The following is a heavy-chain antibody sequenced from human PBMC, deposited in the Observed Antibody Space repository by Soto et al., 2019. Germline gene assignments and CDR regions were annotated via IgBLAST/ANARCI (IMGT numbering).Heavy chain of an antibody. Sequence: EVQLLESGGGLVQPGGSLRLSCAASGFTFSSYAIGWVRQAPGKGLGWVSAISGSGGSPYYADSVKARFTISRDNSKNTLYLEMNSLRAEDTAVYYCAKASGSSPSYNWFDPWGQGTLVTVSS. D-gene: IGHD3-10*01. V-gene: IGHV3-23*01. J-gene: IGHJ5*02. CDR2: ISGSGGSP. CDR3: AKASGSSPSYNWFDP. CDR1: GFTFSSYA.